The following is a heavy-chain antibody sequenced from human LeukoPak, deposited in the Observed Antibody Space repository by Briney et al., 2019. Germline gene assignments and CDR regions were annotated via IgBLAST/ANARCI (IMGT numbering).Heavy chain of an antibody. CDR2: IYYSGST. CDR1: GGSISTYY. D-gene: IGHD1-26*01. CDR3: TRLSRGAGAAKTFDY. V-gene: IGHV4-59*08. J-gene: IGHJ4*02. Sequence: SETLSLTCAVSGGSISTYYWNWIRQPPGKGLEWIGYIYYSGSTNYNPSLKSRVTMSVDTSKDQFSLRLTSVTAADTAVYYCTRLSRGAGAAKTFDYWGQGILVTVSS.